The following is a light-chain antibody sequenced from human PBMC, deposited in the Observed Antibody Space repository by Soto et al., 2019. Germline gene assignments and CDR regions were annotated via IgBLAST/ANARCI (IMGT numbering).Light chain of an antibody. Sequence: IVLTQSPGTLSLYPGERATLSCKASQIIKTFYFGWYQQKPGQSPRLLIYCVYSRATGTPDRFSGSGSGTDFTLTISRLEPEDSAVYYCQFYGSSLITFGQGTRLEIK. CDR1: QIIKTFY. J-gene: IGKJ5*01. CDR3: QFYGSSLIT. V-gene: IGKV3-20*01. CDR2: CVY.